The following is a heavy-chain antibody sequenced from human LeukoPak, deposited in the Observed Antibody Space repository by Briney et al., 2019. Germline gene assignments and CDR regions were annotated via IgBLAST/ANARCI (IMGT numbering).Heavy chain of an antibody. CDR1: GFTFSSYA. D-gene: IGHD6-19*01. CDR2: ISYDGSNK. CDR3: ARTKAGTLGPFDY. V-gene: IGHV3-30*04. Sequence: GGSLRLSCAASGFTFSSYAMHWVRQAPGKRLEWVAVISYDGSNKYYADSVKGRFTISRDNSKNTLYLRMNSLRAEDTAVYYCARTKAGTLGPFDYWGQGTLVTVSS. J-gene: IGHJ4*02.